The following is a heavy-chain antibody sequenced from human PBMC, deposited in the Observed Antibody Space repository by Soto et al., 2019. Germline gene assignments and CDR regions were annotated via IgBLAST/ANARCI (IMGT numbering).Heavy chain of an antibody. CDR1: GGPISSGDYY. D-gene: IGHD6-6*01. CDR3: ARGEQLASYNWFDP. Sequence: SETLSLTCTVSGGPISSGDYYWSWIRQPPGKGLEWIGYIYYSGSTYYNPSLKSRVTISVDTSKNQFSLKLSSVTAADTAVYYCARGEQLASYNWFDPWGQGTLVTVSS. CDR2: IYYSGST. V-gene: IGHV4-30-4*01. J-gene: IGHJ5*02.